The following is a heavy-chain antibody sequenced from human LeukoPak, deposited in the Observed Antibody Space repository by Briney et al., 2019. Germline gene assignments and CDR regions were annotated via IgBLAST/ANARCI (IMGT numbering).Heavy chain of an antibody. D-gene: IGHD5-18*01. CDR2: IYYSGST. CDR1: GGSISSYY. CDR3: ARSREEWIPSNFHYMDV. Sequence: SETLSLTCTVSGGSISSYYWSWIRQPPGKGLEWIGYIYYSGSTNYNPSLKSRVTISVDTSKNQFSLKLSSVTAADTAVYYCARSREEWIPSNFHYMDVWGKGTTVTVSS. V-gene: IGHV4-59*01. J-gene: IGHJ6*03.